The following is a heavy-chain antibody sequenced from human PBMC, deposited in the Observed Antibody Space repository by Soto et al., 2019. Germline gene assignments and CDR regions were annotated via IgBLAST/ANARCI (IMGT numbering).Heavy chain of an antibody. Sequence: PSETLSLTCTVSGGSISSFYWSWIRQPPGKGLEWIGYIYNSGSTNYNPSLESRVTISVDTSKNQFSLKLSSVTAADTAVYYCASSTPRLAAAGFVYWGQGTMVTVYS. CDR2: IYNSGST. J-gene: IGHJ4*02. CDR3: ASSTPRLAAAGFVY. CDR1: GGSISSFY. D-gene: IGHD6-13*01. V-gene: IGHV4-59*01.